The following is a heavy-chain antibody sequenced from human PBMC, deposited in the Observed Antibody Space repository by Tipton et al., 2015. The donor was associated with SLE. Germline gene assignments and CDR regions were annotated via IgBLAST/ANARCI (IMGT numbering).Heavy chain of an antibody. CDR3: ARGGLGVSYYYYMDV. CDR1: GGSIISSSW. D-gene: IGHD1-26*01. Sequence: SLRLSCAVSGGSIISSSWWSWVRQPPGKGLEWIGDIYHSESPNYNPSLKSRVTISVDTSKNQFSLKLSSVTAADTAVYYCARGGLGVSYYYYMDVWGKGTTVTVSS. CDR2: IYHSESP. V-gene: IGHV4-4*02. J-gene: IGHJ6*03.